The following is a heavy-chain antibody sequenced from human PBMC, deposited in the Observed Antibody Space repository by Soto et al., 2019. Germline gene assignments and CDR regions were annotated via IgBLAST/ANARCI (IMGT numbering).Heavy chain of an antibody. Sequence: SETLSLTCAVYGGSFSGYYWSWIRQPPGKGLEWIGEINHSGSTNYNPSLKSRVTISVDTSKNQFSLKLSSVTAADTAVYYCARGRLTGGNDFWSGYYTGWFDPWGQGTLVTVSS. J-gene: IGHJ5*02. CDR3: ARGRLTGGNDFWSGYYTGWFDP. V-gene: IGHV4-34*01. CDR1: GGSFSGYY. D-gene: IGHD3-3*01. CDR2: INHSGST.